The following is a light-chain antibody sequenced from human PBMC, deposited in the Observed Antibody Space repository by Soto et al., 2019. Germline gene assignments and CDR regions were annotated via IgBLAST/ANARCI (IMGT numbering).Light chain of an antibody. J-gene: IGLJ2*01. CDR2: DNN. Sequence: QSVLTQPPLLSAAPGQKVTISCSGSTSNVGRHYVSWFRQVPGTPPKLLIYDNNKRPSGIPDRFSASRSPTSATLDITGLQTGDEADYYCVTWDTSLSVVVFGGGTKLTVL. CDR3: VTWDTSLSVVV. V-gene: IGLV1-51*01. CDR1: TSNVGRHY.